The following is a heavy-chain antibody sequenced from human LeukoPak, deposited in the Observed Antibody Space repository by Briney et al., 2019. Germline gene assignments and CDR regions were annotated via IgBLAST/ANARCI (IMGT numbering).Heavy chain of an antibody. CDR3: AKMYTTGWLVDS. CDR1: GFTFSSYA. Sequence: GGSLRLSCAASGFTFSSYAMSWVRQAPGKGLEWVSAISGSGGSTYYADSVKGRFTPSRDNSKNTVYLQMSSLRAEDTAVYYCAKMYTTGWLVDSWGQGTLVVVSS. J-gene: IGHJ4*02. V-gene: IGHV3-23*01. CDR2: ISGSGGST. D-gene: IGHD6-19*01.